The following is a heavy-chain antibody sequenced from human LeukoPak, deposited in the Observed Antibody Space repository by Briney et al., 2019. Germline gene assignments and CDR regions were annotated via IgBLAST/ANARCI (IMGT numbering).Heavy chain of an antibody. CDR3: ASRRFGEFPFDY. D-gene: IGHD3-10*01. CDR1: GGSISSSNW. V-gene: IGHV4-4*02. CDR2: IYHSGST. J-gene: IGHJ4*02. Sequence: SETLSLTCAVSGGSISSSNWWSWVRQPPGKGLEWIGEIYHSGSTNYNPSLKSRVTISVDKSKNQFSLKLSSVTAADTAVYYCASRRFGEFPFDYWGQGTLVTVSS.